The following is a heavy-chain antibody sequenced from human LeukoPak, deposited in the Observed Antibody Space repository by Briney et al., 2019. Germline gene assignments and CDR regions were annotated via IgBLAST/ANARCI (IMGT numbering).Heavy chain of an antibody. D-gene: IGHD3-10*01. CDR3: ARAGWIITSGIDY. CDR1: GYSISRGYY. V-gene: IGHV4-38-2*01. J-gene: IGHJ4*02. Sequence: PSETLSLTCGVSGYSISRGYYWAWIRHPPGKGLEWIGTIYHTGSTYYNPSLESRVTISVDTSKNEFSLNVNSESAADTAVYYCARAGWIITSGIDYWGQGALVTVSS. CDR2: IYHTGST.